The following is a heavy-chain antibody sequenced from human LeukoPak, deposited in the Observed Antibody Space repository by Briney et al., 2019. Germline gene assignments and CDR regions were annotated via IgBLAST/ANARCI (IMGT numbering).Heavy chain of an antibody. CDR3: AKDLMPGRGRIPMDV. Sequence: PGGSLRLSCAASGFTFSSYGMHWVRQAPGKGLEWVAFIRYDRSNKYYADSVKGRFTISRDNSKNTLYLQMNSLRAEDTAVYYCAKDLMPGRGRIPMDVWGKGTTVTISS. V-gene: IGHV3-30*02. D-gene: IGHD1-14*01. CDR2: IRYDRSNK. J-gene: IGHJ6*03. CDR1: GFTFSSYG.